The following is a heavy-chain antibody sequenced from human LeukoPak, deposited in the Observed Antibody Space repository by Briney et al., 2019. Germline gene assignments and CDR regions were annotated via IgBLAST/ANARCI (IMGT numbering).Heavy chain of an antibody. D-gene: IGHD2-15*01. J-gene: IGHJ4*02. V-gene: IGHV3-74*01. CDR1: GFTFSSCW. Sequence: GGSLRLSCAASGFTFSSCWMHWVRQAPGKGLVWVSRINSDGSSTSYADSVKGRFTISRDNAKNTLYLQMNSLRAEDTAVYYCARGSPLYSSALLDYWGQGTLVTVSS. CDR3: ARGSPLYSSALLDY. CDR2: INSDGSST.